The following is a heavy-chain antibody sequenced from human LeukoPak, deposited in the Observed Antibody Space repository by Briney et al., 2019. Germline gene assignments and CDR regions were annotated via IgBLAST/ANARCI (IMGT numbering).Heavy chain of an antibody. V-gene: IGHV1-2*02. Sequence: ASVKVSRKASGYTFTGYYMHWVRRAPGQGLEWMGWINPNSGGTNYAQKFQGRVTMTRDTSISTAYMELSRLRSDDTAVYYCARVVECSSTSCYTSNAFDIWGQGTMVTVSS. D-gene: IGHD2-2*02. CDR2: INPNSGGT. CDR3: ARVVECSSTSCYTSNAFDI. CDR1: GYTFTGYY. J-gene: IGHJ3*02.